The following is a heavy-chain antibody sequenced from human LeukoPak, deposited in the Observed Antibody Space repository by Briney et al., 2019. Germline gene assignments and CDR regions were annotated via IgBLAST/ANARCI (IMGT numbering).Heavy chain of an antibody. CDR1: GFTFNSYS. J-gene: IGHJ3*02. Sequence: GGSLRLSCAASGFTFNSYSMNWVRQAPGKGLEWVSSISSGSTYIYYADSVRGRFTISRDNAKNSLYLQMNSLRAEDTAVYYCAREGPYAFDIWGQGTMVTVSS. V-gene: IGHV3-21*01. CDR3: AREGPYAFDI. CDR2: ISSGSTYI.